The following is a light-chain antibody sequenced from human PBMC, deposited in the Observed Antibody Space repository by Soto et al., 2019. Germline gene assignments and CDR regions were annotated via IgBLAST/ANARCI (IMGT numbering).Light chain of an antibody. CDR2: AAS. J-gene: IGKJ1*01. V-gene: IGKV1-39*01. Sequence: DIQMTQSPSSLSASVGDRVTITCRASQSISSYLNWYQQKPGKAPKLLIYAASSLQSGVPSRFSGSGSGTDFTLTIRSLQPEDFATYYCQQSYSTPGTFGQGTTVEIK. CDR1: QSISSY. CDR3: QQSYSTPGT.